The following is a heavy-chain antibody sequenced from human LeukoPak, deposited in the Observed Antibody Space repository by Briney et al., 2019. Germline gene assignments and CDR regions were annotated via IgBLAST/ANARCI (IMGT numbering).Heavy chain of an antibody. J-gene: IGHJ4*02. Sequence: GGALRLSCAASGFTFSNAWMTWVREAPGKGREWVGRFKSKSEGGTIDYAAPVKGRFTISRDDSKNTLYLQMNSLKTEDTAVYYCTSDRHSGYDTHFDSWGQGTLVTVSS. CDR1: GFTFSNAW. CDR3: TSDRHSGYDTHFDS. V-gene: IGHV3-15*01. CDR2: FKSKSEGGTI. D-gene: IGHD5-12*01.